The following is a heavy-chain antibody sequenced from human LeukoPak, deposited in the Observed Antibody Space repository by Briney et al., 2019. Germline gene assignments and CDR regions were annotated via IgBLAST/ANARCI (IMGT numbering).Heavy chain of an antibody. CDR2: IWYDGSNK. CDR3: ARASGWTDNWFDP. CDR1: GFTFSSYG. J-gene: IGHJ5*02. Sequence: GGSLRLSCAAPGFTFSSYGMHWVRQAPGKGLEWVAVIWYDGSNKYYADSVKGRFTISRDNSKNSLYLQMNSLRAGDTAVYYCARASGWTDNWFDPWGQGTLVTVSS. V-gene: IGHV3-33*01. D-gene: IGHD6-19*01.